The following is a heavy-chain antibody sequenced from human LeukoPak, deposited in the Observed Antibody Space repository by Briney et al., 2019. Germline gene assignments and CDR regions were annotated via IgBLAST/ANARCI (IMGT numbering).Heavy chain of an antibody. J-gene: IGHJ4*02. D-gene: IGHD1-14*01. CDR3: AKVEEPEDPEKGFDY. CDR1: GFTFSTYW. CDR2: IKQDGSEK. Sequence: GGSLRLSCAASGFTFSTYWMHWVRQAPGKGLEWVANIKQDGSEKYYVDSVKGRFTISRDNAKNSLYLQMNSLRAEDTAVYYCAKVEEPEDPEKGFDYWGQGTLVTVSS. V-gene: IGHV3-7*03.